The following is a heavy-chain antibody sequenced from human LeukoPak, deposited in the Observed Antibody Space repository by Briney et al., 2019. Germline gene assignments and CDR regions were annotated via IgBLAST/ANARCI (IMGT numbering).Heavy chain of an antibody. J-gene: IGHJ6*03. CDR2: MYYSGST. D-gene: IGHD4-11*01. Sequence: SEILSLTCTVSSGSISSYYWSWIRQPPGKGLEWIGYMYYSGSTNYNPSLKSRVTISVDTSKNQFSLKVSSVTAADTAVYYCARKVTTYYYYMDVWGKGTTVTVSS. CDR3: ARKVTTYYYYMDV. V-gene: IGHV4-59*01. CDR1: SGSISSYY.